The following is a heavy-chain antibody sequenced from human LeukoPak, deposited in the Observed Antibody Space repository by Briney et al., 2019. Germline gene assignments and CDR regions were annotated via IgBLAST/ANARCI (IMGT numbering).Heavy chain of an antibody. CDR3: ARAGDSSGYYYGAFDI. Sequence: ASVKVSCKASGYTFTGYYMHWVRQAPGQGLEWMGRTNPNSGGTNYAQKFQGRVTMTRDTSISTAYMELSRLRSDDTAVYYCARAGDSSGYYYGAFDIWGQGTMVTVSS. D-gene: IGHD3-22*01. V-gene: IGHV1-2*06. J-gene: IGHJ3*02. CDR1: GYTFTGYY. CDR2: TNPNSGGT.